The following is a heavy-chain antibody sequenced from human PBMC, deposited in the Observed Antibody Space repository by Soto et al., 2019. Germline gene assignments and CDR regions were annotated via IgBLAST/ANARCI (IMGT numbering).Heavy chain of an antibody. J-gene: IGHJ4*02. CDR3: ARELQGLYYFDY. V-gene: IGHV1-3*01. CDR1: EYTFTSYT. CDR2: INGGNGNT. D-gene: IGHD4-4*01. Sequence: ASVKVSCKASEYTFTSYTMHWVRQAPGQMLEWMGWINGGNGNTKYSQKFQGRVTITRDTSASTAYMELSSLRSDDTAVYYCARELQGLYYFDYWGEGTLVSVSS.